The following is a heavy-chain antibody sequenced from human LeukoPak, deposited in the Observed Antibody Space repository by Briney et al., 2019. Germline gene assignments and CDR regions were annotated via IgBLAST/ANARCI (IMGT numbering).Heavy chain of an antibody. CDR2: IYHGGST. J-gene: IGHJ4*02. V-gene: IGHV4-38-2*02. CDR3: VRETGVGVLRSAVYYFDY. CDR1: AYSISSGYY. Sequence: ASETLSLTCSVSAYSISSGYYWGWIRQPPGKGLEWIGNIYHGGSTYYNPSLKSRVTISVDTSKNQFSLWLNSVTAADTAIYYCVRETGVGVLRSAVYYFDYWGQRTLVTVSS. D-gene: IGHD1-26*01.